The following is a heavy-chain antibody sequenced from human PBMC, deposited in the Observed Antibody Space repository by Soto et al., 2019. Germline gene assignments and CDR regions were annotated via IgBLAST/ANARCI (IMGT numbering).Heavy chain of an antibody. CDR1: GESGSSNSAE. Sequence: PSKILALPCGVCGESGSSNSAECNGMGKSVSSGLEWLGRTYYRSKWYNDYAVSVKSRITINPDTSKNQFSLQLNSVTPEDTAVYYCARSMAGNRFDSSGQGTLATVSS. V-gene: IGHV6-1*01. J-gene: IGHJ5*01. D-gene: IGHD2-8*01. CDR2: TYYRSKWYN. CDR3: ARSMAGNRFDS.